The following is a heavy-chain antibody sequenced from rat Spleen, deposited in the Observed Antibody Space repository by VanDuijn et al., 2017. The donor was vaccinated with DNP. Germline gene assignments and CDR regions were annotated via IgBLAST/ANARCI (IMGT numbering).Heavy chain of an antibody. J-gene: IGHJ2*01. D-gene: IGHD1-11*01. CDR3: ARLAYGVYVVFDY. Sequence: EVLLQESGPGLVKPSQSLSLTCSVTGFSITNNFKWSWIRKFPGNKLEWMGYVTNAGSTDYNPSLKSRISITTDTSKNQFFLQLNPVTTEDTATYYCARLAYGVYVVFDYWGQGVMVTVSS. CDR1: GFSITNNFK. V-gene: IGHV3-3*01. CDR2: VTNAGST.